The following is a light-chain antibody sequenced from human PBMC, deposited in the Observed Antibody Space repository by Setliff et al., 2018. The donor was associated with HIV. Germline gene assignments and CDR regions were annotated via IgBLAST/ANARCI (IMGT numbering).Light chain of an antibody. CDR1: SSNIGSNT. CDR3: AAWDDSLTGCV. Sequence: QEVTISCSGSSSNIGSNTVNWYQQLPGTAPKLLIYSSNVRPSRVPDRFSGSKSGTSASLAISGLQAEDEADYYCAAWDDSLTGCVFGTGTKVTVL. V-gene: IGLV1-44*01. CDR2: SSN. J-gene: IGLJ1*01.